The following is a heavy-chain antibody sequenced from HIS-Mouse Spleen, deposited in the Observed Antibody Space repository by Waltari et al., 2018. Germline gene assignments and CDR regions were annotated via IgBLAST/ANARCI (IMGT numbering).Heavy chain of an antibody. J-gene: IGHJ2*01. CDR2: IYYSGST. Sequence: QVQLQESGPGLVKPSETLSLTCTVSGGSISSYYWSWIRQPPGKGLEWIGYIYYSGSTNYNPSLKSRVTISVDTSKNQFSLKLSSVTAADTAVYYCARRPGTRWGWYFDLWGRGTLVTVSS. D-gene: IGHD3-10*01. CDR1: GGSISSYY. CDR3: ARRPGTRWGWYFDL. V-gene: IGHV4-59*08.